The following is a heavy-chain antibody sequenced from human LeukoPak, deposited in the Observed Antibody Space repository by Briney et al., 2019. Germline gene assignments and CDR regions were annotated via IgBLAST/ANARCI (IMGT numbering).Heavy chain of an antibody. CDR2: IIPIFGTA. CDR3: ASSTYYYDSSGYYDYYFDY. CDR1: GYTFTGYY. D-gene: IGHD3-22*01. J-gene: IGHJ4*02. Sequence: SVKVSCKASGYTFTGYYMHWARQAPGQGLEWMGGIIPIFGTANYAQKFQGRVTITADESTSTAYMELSSLRSEDTAVYYCASSTYYYDSSGYYDYYFDYWGQGTLVTVSS. V-gene: IGHV1-69*13.